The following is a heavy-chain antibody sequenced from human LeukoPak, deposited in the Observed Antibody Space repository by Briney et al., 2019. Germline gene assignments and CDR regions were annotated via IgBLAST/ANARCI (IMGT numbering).Heavy chain of an antibody. D-gene: IGHD2-15*01. CDR1: GFTFGDYA. CDR2: IRSKAYGGTT. V-gene: IGHV3-49*04. CDR3: TTWEGYCSGGSCYSGFDP. J-gene: IGHJ5*02. Sequence: GRSLRLSCTASGFTFGDYAMSWVRQAPGKGLEWVGFIRSKAYGGTTDYAAPVKGRFTISRDDSKNTLYLQMNSLKTEDTAVYYCTTWEGYCSGGSCYSGFDPWGQGTLVTVSS.